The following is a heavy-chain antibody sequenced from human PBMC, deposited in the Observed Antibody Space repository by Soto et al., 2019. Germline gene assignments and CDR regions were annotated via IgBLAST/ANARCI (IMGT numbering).Heavy chain of an antibody. J-gene: IGHJ3*02. D-gene: IGHD6-13*01. CDR2: IYHSGST. CDR3: ARSGGAAAENAFDI. V-gene: IGHV4-30-2*01. Sequence: SETLSLTCAVSGGSISSGGYSWSWIRQPPGKGLEWIGYIYHSGSTYYNPSLKSRVTISVDRSKNQFSLKLSSVTAADTAVYYRARSGGAAAENAFDIWGQGTMVTVSS. CDR1: GGSISSGGYS.